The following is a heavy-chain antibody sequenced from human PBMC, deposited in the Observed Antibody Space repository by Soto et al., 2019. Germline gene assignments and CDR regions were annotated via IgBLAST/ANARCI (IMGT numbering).Heavy chain of an antibody. J-gene: IGHJ6*02. D-gene: IGHD4-17*01. Sequence: QVQLQESGRGLVKPSETLSLTCTVSGGSISSYDWSWIRQPPGKGLEWIGYIYYSGSTNYNPSLKSRVTISVDTSKNQFSLKLSSVTAADTAVYYCARVSGGEYYYYGMDVWGQGTTVTVSS. CDR2: IYYSGST. CDR3: ARVSGGEYYYYGMDV. V-gene: IGHV4-59*01. CDR1: GGSISSYD.